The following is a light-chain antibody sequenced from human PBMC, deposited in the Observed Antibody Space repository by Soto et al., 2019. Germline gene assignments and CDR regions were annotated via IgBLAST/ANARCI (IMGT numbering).Light chain of an antibody. CDR2: EVS. CDR1: KREIWIYNF. V-gene: IGLV2-23*02. Sequence: QAALTPAAPGSGAPGQAITGSCTGNKREIWIYNFVSWYQQHPVKAPNLMIYEVSKRPSGVSNRFSGSKSGNTASLTISGLQAEDEADYYCCSYAGSNIPLIFGTGTKVTVL. J-gene: IGLJ1*01. CDR3: CSYAGSNIPLI.